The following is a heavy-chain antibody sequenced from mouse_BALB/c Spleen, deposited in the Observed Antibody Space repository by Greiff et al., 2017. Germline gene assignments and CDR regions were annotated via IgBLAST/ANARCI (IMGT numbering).Heavy chain of an antibody. Sequence: EVQLQESGPELVKPGASVKMSCKASGYTFTSYVMHWVKQKPGQGLEWIGYINPYNDGTKYNEKFKGKATLTSDKSSSTAYMELSSLTSEDSAVYYCARSLLRRYFDVWGAGTTVTVSS. J-gene: IGHJ1*01. CDR1: GYTFTSYV. CDR3: ARSLLRRYFDV. CDR2: INPYNDGT. D-gene: IGHD1-1*01. V-gene: IGHV1-14*01.